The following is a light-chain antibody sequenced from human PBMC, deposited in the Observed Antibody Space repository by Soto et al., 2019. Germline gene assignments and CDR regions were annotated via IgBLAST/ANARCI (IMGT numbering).Light chain of an antibody. CDR3: QQYGSSQYT. CDR2: GAI. J-gene: IGKJ2*01. V-gene: IGKV3-20*01. Sequence: EIVLTQSPGTLSLSPGERATLSCRASQSVSSIYLAWYQQKPGQAPRVLIYGAINRGTGIPDRFTGSGSGTDFTLTISRLEPEDFAVYYCQQYGSSQYTFGQGTKLEIK. CDR1: QSVSSIY.